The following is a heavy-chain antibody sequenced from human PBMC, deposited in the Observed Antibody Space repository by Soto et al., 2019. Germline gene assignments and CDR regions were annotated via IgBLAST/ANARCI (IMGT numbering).Heavy chain of an antibody. J-gene: IGHJ4*02. D-gene: IGHD1-1*01. V-gene: IGHV3-23*01. CDR1: GFTFSTHA. Sequence: EVLLLESGGGLVQPGGSLRLSCGASGFTFSTHAMNWVRQAPGQGLEWVSGISDSGDSTYYADSVKGRFTISRDNSKNMLYLQMNSLRAEDTAVYSCAPRIPNWPTKYWGQGTLVTVSS. CDR2: ISDSGDST. CDR3: APRIPNWPTKY.